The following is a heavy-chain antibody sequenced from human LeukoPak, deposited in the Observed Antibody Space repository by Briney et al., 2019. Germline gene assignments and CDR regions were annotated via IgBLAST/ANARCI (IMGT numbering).Heavy chain of an antibody. CDR2: INHSGST. D-gene: IGHD2-15*01. CDR3: ARVMSATGYYYYGMDV. Sequence: PSETLSLTCAVYGGPFSGYYWSWIRQPPGKGLEWIGEINHSGSTNYNPSLKSRVTISVDTSKNQFSLKLSSVAAADTAVYYCARVMSATGYYYYGMDVWGQGTTVTVSS. CDR1: GGPFSGYY. J-gene: IGHJ6*02. V-gene: IGHV4-34*01.